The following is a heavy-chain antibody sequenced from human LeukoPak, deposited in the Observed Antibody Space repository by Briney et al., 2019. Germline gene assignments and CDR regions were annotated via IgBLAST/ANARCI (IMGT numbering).Heavy chain of an antibody. Sequence: ASVKVSCKASGYTFTGYYMHWVRQAPGQGLEWMGWINPNSGGTNYAQKFQGRVTMTRDTSISTAYMELSRLRSDDTALYFCAGGGYCSSSSCFAPLFDWWGQGTLVTVSS. J-gene: IGHJ4*02. CDR1: GYTFTGYY. V-gene: IGHV1-2*02. CDR2: INPNSGGT. D-gene: IGHD2-2*01. CDR3: AGGGYCSSSSCFAPLFDW.